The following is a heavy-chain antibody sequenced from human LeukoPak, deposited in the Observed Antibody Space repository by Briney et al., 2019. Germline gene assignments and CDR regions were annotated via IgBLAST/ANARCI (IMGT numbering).Heavy chain of an antibody. CDR3: ARYSVRKRGYSYGRFDY. V-gene: IGHV4-39*01. Sequence: SETLSLTCTVSGGSISTSGYYWGWIRQPPGKGMEWIGNIYYSGSTYYNPSLKSRVTISVDTSKNQFSLKLSSVTAADTAVYYCARYSVRKRGYSYGRFDYWGQGTLVTVSS. CDR1: GGSISTSGYY. D-gene: IGHD5-18*01. CDR2: IYYSGST. J-gene: IGHJ4*02.